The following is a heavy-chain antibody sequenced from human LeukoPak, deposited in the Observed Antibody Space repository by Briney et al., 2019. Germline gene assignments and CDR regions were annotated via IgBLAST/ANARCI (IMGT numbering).Heavy chain of an antibody. CDR1: GFSLSGYW. CDR2: IYGGGST. CDR3: ARRGDGGRSFDY. D-gene: IGHD4-23*01. Sequence: GGSLRLSCAASGFSLSGYWMSWVRQAPGKGLEWVSLIYGGGSTYYADSVKGRFTISRDNSKNTLYLQMNSLRAEDTAVYYCARRGDGGRSFDYWGQGTLVTVSS. V-gene: IGHV3-53*01. J-gene: IGHJ4*02.